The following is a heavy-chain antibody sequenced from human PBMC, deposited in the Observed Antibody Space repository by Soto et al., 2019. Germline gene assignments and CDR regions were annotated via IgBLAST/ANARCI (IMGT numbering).Heavy chain of an antibody. J-gene: IGHJ4*02. Sequence: PGGSLRLSCEVSGFTLSRLGMHWVRQAPGKGLEWVSFIWSDGSDKYYIDSVKGRFTISRDNSKNTLYLQMNSLRVEDTAVYYCARDREIHYFDYWGQGT. CDR2: IWSDGSDK. V-gene: IGHV3-33*01. CDR1: GFTLSRLG. CDR3: ARDREIHYFDY.